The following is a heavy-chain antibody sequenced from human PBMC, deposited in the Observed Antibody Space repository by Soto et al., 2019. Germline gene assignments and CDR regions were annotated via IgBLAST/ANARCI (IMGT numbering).Heavy chain of an antibody. V-gene: IGHV2-70*11. CDR3: ARMTNYYDSSGPPGYYGMDV. Sequence: TLSLTCTVSGGSISSSSYYWGWIRQPPGKALEWLARIDWDDDKYYSTSLKTRLTISKDTSKNQVVLTMANMDPVDTATYYCARMTNYYDSSGPPGYYGMDVWGLGTTVTVSS. J-gene: IGHJ6*02. CDR1: GGSISSSSYY. CDR2: IDWDDDK. D-gene: IGHD3-22*01.